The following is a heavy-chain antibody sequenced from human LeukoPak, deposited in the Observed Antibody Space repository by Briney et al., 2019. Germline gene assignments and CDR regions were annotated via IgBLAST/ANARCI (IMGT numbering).Heavy chain of an antibody. CDR1: GYTFTGYY. Sequence: ASVKVSCKASGYTFTGYYMHWVRQAPGQGLEWMGWINPNSGGTNYAQKFQGRVTMTRDTSISTAYMELSRLRSDDTAVYHCARGRGDYPGHNDYWGQGTLVTVSS. CDR2: INPNSGGT. D-gene: IGHD4-17*01. V-gene: IGHV1-2*02. J-gene: IGHJ4*02. CDR3: ARGRGDYPGHNDY.